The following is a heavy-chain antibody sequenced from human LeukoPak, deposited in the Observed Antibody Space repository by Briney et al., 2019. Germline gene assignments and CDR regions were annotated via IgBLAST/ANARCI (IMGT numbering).Heavy chain of an antibody. D-gene: IGHD3-10*01. CDR1: GGTFSSYV. Sequence: SVKVSCKASGGTFSSYVISWVRQAPGQGLEWMGRIIPILGIASYAQKFQGRVTITADKSTSTAYMELSSLRSEDTAVYYCARDNYRNYYGSGSYYTHAFDIWGQGTMVTVSS. V-gene: IGHV1-69*04. CDR3: ARDNYRNYYGSGSYYTHAFDI. CDR2: IIPILGIA. J-gene: IGHJ3*02.